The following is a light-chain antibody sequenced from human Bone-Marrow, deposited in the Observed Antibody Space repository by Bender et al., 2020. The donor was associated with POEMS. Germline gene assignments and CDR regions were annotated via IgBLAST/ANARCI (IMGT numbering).Light chain of an antibody. CDR2: GLF. Sequence: QSVLTQPPSVSGAPGQRVTIACSGSNSNIGAGSDVHWYQQLPGTAPKLLIYGLFNRPSGVPDRFSGSKSGTSVSLAITGLQAEDEGTYYCQSYDNSLSAYVFGTGTKVTVL. CDR3: QSYDNSLSAYV. V-gene: IGLV1-40*01. CDR1: NSNIGAGSD. J-gene: IGLJ1*01.